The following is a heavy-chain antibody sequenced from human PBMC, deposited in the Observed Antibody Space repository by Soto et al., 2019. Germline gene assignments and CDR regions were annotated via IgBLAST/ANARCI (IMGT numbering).Heavy chain of an antibody. CDR2: INHSGST. V-gene: IGHV4-34*01. J-gene: IGHJ6*02. Sequence: PSETLSLTCAVYGGSFSGYYWSWIRQPPGKGLEWIGEINHSGSTNYNPSLKSRVTISVDTSKNQFSLKLSSVTAADTAVYYCARGRGGGYAPYYYGMDVWGQGTTVTVSS. CDR1: GGSFSGYY. CDR3: ARGRGGGYAPYYYGMDV. D-gene: IGHD2-15*01.